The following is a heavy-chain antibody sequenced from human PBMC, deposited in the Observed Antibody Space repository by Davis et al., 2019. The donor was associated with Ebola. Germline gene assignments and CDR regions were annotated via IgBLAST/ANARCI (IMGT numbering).Heavy chain of an antibody. CDR3: AKAPCSGGSCYPSY. V-gene: IGHV1-18*03. CDR1: GYTFTSYG. D-gene: IGHD2-15*01. J-gene: IGHJ4*02. CDR2: ISAYNGNT. Sequence: AASVKVSCKASGYTFTSYGISWVRQAPGQGLEWMGWISAYNGNTNYAQKLQGRVTMTTDTSTSTAYMELSRLRSDDMAVYYCAKAPCSGGSCYPSYWGQGTLVTVSS.